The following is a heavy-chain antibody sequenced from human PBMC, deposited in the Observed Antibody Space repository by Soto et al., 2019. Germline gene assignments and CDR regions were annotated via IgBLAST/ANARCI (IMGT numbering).Heavy chain of an antibody. CDR1: GFTFSDHS. V-gene: IGHV3-7*01. J-gene: IGHJ5*02. Sequence: GGSLRLSCAASGFTFSDHSMSWVRQAPGRGLEWVADIKRDGSDKSYVDSVKGRFTISRDNAENSLYLQMNSLRAEDTGVYYCARDLALGWGTWFDPWGQGTLVTVSS. CDR3: ARDLALGWGTWFDP. D-gene: IGHD3-16*01. CDR2: IKRDGSDK.